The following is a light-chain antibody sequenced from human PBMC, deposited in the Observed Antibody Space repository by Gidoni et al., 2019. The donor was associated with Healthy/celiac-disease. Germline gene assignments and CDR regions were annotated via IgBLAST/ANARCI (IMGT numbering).Light chain of an antibody. CDR2: DAS. J-gene: IGKJ2*01. CDR3: QQYNSYPYT. CDR1: QSISSW. Sequence: DIQITLSPSTLSASVGDRVTITCRASQSISSWLAWYQQKPGKAPKLLIYDASSLESGVPSRFSGSGSGTEFTLTISSLQPDDFATYYCQQYNSYPYTFGQGTKLEIK. V-gene: IGKV1-5*01.